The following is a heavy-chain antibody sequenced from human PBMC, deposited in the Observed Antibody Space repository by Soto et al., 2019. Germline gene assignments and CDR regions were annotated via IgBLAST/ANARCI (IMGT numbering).Heavy chain of an antibody. CDR1: GFPFTNYW. V-gene: IGHV3-74*01. CDR3: ARGPNYGSGSYYTSTTLFDY. D-gene: IGHD3-10*01. Sequence: WGSLRLSCAASGFPFTNYWMNWVRQTPGKGLMWVSRINSDGSSTSYADSVKGRFTISRDNAKNTLYLQMNSLRAEDTAVYYCARGPNYGSGSYYTSTTLFDYWGQGTLVTVSS. CDR2: INSDGSST. J-gene: IGHJ4*02.